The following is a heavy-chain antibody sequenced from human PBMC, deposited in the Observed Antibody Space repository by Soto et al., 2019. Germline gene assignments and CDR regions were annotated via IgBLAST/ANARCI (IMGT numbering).Heavy chain of an antibody. V-gene: IGHV4-31*03. D-gene: IGHD5-18*01. Sequence: SETLSLTCTVSCGSISSGGYYWSWIRQHPGKGLEWIGYIYYSGSTYYNPSLKSRVTISVDTSKNQFSLKLSSVTAADTAVYYCEGYSYGPPYAFDIWGQGTMVTVSS. CDR1: CGSISSGGYY. CDR2: IYYSGST. CDR3: EGYSYGPPYAFDI. J-gene: IGHJ3*02.